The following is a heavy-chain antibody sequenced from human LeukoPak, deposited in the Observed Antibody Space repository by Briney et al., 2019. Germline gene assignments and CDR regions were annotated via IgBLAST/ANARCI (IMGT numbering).Heavy chain of an antibody. V-gene: IGHV3-53*01. D-gene: IGHD1-26*01. CDR3: AKDRTVGASYWYFDL. CDR2: IYRDGTT. CDR1: GFTVANTR. Sequence: GESLRLSCVASGFTVANTRMGWVRQPPGKGLEWVSVIYRDGTTSYADSVKGRFTISRDSSKNTLFLHMNTLRAEDTAIYYCAKDRTVGASYWYFDLWGRGTLVTVSS. J-gene: IGHJ2*01.